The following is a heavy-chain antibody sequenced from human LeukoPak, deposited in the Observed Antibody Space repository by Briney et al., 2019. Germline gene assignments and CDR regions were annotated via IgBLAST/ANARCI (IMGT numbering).Heavy chain of an antibody. D-gene: IGHD3-22*01. CDR1: GFTFSSYA. CDR2: IYSGGST. J-gene: IGHJ3*02. CDR3: AREVTYYYDSRGLGAFDI. V-gene: IGHV3-66*01. Sequence: GGSLRLSCAASGFTFSSYAMSWVRQAPGKGLEWVSVIYSGGSTYYADSVKGRFTISRDNSKNTLYLQMNSLRAEDTAVYYCAREVTYYYDSRGLGAFDIWGQGTMVTVSS.